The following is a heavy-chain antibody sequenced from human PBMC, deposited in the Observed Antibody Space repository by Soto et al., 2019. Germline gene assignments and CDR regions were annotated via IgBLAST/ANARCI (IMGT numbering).Heavy chain of an antibody. Sequence: ASVKVSCKASGGTFSSYAISWVRQAPGQGLEWMGGIIPIFGTANYAQKFQGRVTITADKSTSTAYMELSSLRSEDTAVYYCARIGTGFGYYYYGMDVWGQGTTVTVSS. CDR1: GGTFSSYA. D-gene: IGHD3-16*01. V-gene: IGHV1-69*06. CDR2: IIPIFGTA. J-gene: IGHJ6*02. CDR3: ARIGTGFGYYYYGMDV.